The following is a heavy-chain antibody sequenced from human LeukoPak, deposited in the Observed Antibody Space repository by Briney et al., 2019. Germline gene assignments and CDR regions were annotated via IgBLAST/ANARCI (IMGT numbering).Heavy chain of an antibody. CDR1: GYSFTSYW. Sequence: GESLKISCKGSGYSFTSYWIGWVRQMPGKGLEWMGIVYPGDSDTRYSPSFQGQVTTSADKSISTAYLQWSSLKASDTAMYYCARPRDGYQPYFDYWGQGTLVTVSS. CDR2: VYPGDSDT. V-gene: IGHV5-51*01. D-gene: IGHD5-24*01. J-gene: IGHJ4*02. CDR3: ARPRDGYQPYFDY.